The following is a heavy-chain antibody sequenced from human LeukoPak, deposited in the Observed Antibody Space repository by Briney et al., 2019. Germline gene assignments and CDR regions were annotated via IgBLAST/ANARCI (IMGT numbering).Heavy chain of an antibody. D-gene: IGHD1-1*01. CDR2: ISAYNGNT. V-gene: IGHV1-18*04. CDR1: GYTFTGHS. J-gene: IGHJ4*02. Sequence: ASVEVSCKASGYTFTGHSMYWVRQAPGQGLEWMGWISAYNGNTNYAQKLQGRVTMTTDTSTSTAYMELRSLRSDDTAVYYCAREFGGYGTGYWGQGTLVTVSS. CDR3: AREFGGYGTGY.